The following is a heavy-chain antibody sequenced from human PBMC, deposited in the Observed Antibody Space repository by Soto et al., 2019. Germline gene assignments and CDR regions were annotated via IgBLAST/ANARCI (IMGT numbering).Heavy chain of an antibody. CDR3: ARHSPVQCMADNWFEP. V-gene: IGHV4-39*01. J-gene: IGHJ5*02. D-gene: IGHD6-19*01. CDR1: GDSISGSRHF. Sequence: SETLSLTCNVSGDSISGSRHFWGWFRQPPGKGLEWIGSIYSSGTTYHNPSLKSRVTISVDASDNQFSLKLSSVTDADTPVYYCARHSPVQCMADNWFEPWGKGTRVTVSS. CDR2: IYSSGTT.